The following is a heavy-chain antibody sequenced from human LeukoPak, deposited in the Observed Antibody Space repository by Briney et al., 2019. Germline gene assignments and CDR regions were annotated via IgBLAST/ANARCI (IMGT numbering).Heavy chain of an antibody. J-gene: IGHJ3*01. V-gene: IGHV3-74*01. CDR2: INSDGSST. CDR1: GFTLSYYL. Sequence: GGSLRLSCAASGFTLSYYLMHWVRQAPGKGLVWVSRINSDGSSTSYADSVKGRFTISRDNAKNTLYLQMNSLRAEDTAVYYCVAGDWGARDSFDLWGRGTMVTVSS. D-gene: IGHD2-21*02. CDR3: VAGDWGARDSFDL.